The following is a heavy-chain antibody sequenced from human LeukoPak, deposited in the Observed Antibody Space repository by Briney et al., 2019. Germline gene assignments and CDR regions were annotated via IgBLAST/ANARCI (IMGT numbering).Heavy chain of an antibody. CDR2: ISAYNTNT. V-gene: IGHV1-18*01. J-gene: IGHJ3*02. CDR1: GYNFSRYA. Sequence: ASVKVSCKASGYNFSRYAINWVRQAPGHGLEWMGWISAYNTNTNYAQKFQGRVTMTTDTSTSTAYMELRSLRSDDTAVFYCARRRDADDTDGFYDAFDIWGQGTKVTVSS. CDR3: ARRRDADDTDGFYDAFDI. D-gene: IGHD3-22*01.